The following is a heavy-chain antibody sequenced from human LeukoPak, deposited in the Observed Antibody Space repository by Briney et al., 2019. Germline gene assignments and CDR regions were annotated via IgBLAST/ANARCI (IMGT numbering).Heavy chain of an antibody. D-gene: IGHD1-1*01. CDR2: ISADGSYT. CDR3: ATANSGPDI. V-gene: IGHV3-74*01. Sequence: PGGSLRLSCAASGFTFSSFWMHWVRQAPGKGLVWVTRISADGSYTLYADSVKGRFTISRDNAKNTLYLQMNSLRAEDTAVYYCATANSGPDIWGQGTTVTVSS. CDR1: GFTFSSFW. J-gene: IGHJ3*02.